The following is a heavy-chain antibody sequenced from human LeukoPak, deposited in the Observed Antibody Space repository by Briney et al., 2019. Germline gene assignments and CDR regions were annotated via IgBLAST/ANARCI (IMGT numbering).Heavy chain of an antibody. V-gene: IGHV3-74*01. CDR2: INTDGSST. CDR1: GFTFTTYW. CDR3: AREGAWGIDY. D-gene: IGHD3-16*01. J-gene: IGHJ4*02. Sequence: GGSLRLSCAASGFTFTTYWMHWVRQAPGKGLVWVSRINTDGSSTSYADSVKGRFTISRDNSKNTLYLQMNSLRAEDTAVYYCAREGAWGIDYWGQGTLVTVSS.